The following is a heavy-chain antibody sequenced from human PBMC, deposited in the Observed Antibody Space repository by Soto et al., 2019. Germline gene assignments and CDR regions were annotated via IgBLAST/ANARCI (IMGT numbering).Heavy chain of an antibody. J-gene: IGHJ4*02. V-gene: IGHV1-8*01. Sequence: QVQLVQSGAEVKKPGASVKVSCKASGYTFTSYDINWVRQATGQGLEWMGWMNPNSGNTGYAQKFQGRVTMTRGTSISTAYIELSSLRSEDSAVYYCARGGYSYDSSAYYRPFDYWGQGTLVTVSS. D-gene: IGHD3-22*01. CDR2: MNPNSGNT. CDR1: GYTFTSYD. CDR3: ARGGYSYDSSAYYRPFDY.